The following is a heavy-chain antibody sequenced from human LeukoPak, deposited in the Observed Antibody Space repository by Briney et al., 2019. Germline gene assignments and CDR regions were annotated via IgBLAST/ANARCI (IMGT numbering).Heavy chain of an antibody. CDR1: GGSFSDYY. J-gene: IGHJ4*02. D-gene: IGHD6-6*01. Sequence: SETLSLTCAVYGGSFSDYYWSWIRQPPGKGLEWIGEINHSGSTNYNPSLKSRVTISVDTSKSQFSLKLTSVTAADTAVYYCVQLAGHYWGQGTLVTVSS. V-gene: IGHV4-34*01. CDR3: VQLAGHY. CDR2: INHSGST.